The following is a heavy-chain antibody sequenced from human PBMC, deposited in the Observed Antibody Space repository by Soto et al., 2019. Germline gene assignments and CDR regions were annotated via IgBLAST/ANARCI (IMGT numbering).Heavy chain of an antibody. CDR3: ASSYCGGDCSVLYYYYGMDV. V-gene: IGHV1-18*01. CDR1: GYTFSSYG. D-gene: IGHD2-21*02. CDR2: ISAYNGNT. J-gene: IGHJ6*02. Sequence: QVQLVQSGAEVKKPGASVKVSCKASGYTFSSYGIGWVRQAPGQGLEWMGWISAYNGNTNYAQKLQGRVTMTTDTSTSTAYMELRSLRSDDTAVYYCASSYCGGDCSVLYYYYGMDVWGQGTTVTVSS.